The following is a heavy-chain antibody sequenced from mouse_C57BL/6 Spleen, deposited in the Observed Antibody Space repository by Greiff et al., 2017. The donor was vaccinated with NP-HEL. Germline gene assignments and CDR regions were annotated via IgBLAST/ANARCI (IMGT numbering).Heavy chain of an antibody. Sequence: EVKLMESGPGLAKPSQTLSLTCSVTGYSITSDYWNWIRKFPGNKLEYMGYISYSGSTYYNPSLKSRISITRDTSKDQYYLQLNSVTTEDTATYYCARGEYGNHVYFDYWGQGTTLTVSS. CDR3: ARGEYGNHVYFDY. V-gene: IGHV3-8*01. D-gene: IGHD2-10*02. CDR2: ISYSGST. J-gene: IGHJ2*01. CDR1: GYSITSDY.